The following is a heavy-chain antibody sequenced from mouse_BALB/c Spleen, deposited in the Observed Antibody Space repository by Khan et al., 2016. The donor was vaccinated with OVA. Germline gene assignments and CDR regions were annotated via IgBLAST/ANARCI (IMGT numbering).Heavy chain of an antibody. CDR1: GYSLTRYG. D-gene: IGHD3-3*01. Sequence: QVQLQQPGPGLMAPSQSLSITCTVYGYSLTRYGVHWVRQPPGKGLEWLGLIWAGGSTNYNWALMSRLSISIDNSRSLVFLIMNSLQTDDTALYYCARSKYLARYWGQGTTLTVSS. V-gene: IGHV2-9*02. CDR3: ARSKYLARY. CDR2: IWAGGST. J-gene: IGHJ2*01.